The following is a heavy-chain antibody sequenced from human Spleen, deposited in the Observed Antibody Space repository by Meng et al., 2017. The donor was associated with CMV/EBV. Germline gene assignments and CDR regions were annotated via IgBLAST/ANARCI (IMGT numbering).Heavy chain of an antibody. J-gene: IGHJ6*02. CDR2: ISAYNGNT. CDR1: GYPFISYG. CDR3: ARSNFYDSGGFYYAGGQYDMDV. D-gene: IGHD3-22*01. Sequence: ASVKVSCKTSGYPFISYGISWVRQAPGQGLEWMAWISAYNGNTNYAQKVQGRVTVTTDTSTSTAYMELRSLRSDDTAVYYCARSNFYDSGGFYYAGGQYDMDVWGQGTTVTVSS. V-gene: IGHV1-18*01.